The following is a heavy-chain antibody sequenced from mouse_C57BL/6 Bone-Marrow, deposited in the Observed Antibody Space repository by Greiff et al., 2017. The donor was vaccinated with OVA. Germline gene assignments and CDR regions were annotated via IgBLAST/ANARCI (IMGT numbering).Heavy chain of an antibody. V-gene: IGHV14-2*01. CDR1: GFNIKDYY. Sequence: VQLQQSGAELVKPGASVKLSCTASGFNIKDYYMHWVKQRTEQGLEWIGRIDPEDGDTKYAPKFQGKATITADTSSNTAYLQLSSLTSEDTAVYYCALYCGSGPWYFDVWGTGTTVTVSS. D-gene: IGHD1-1*01. CDR2: IDPEDGDT. CDR3: ALYCGSGPWYFDV. J-gene: IGHJ1*03.